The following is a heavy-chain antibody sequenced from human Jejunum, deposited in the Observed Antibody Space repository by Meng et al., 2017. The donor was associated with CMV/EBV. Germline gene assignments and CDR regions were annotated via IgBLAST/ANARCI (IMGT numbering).Heavy chain of an antibody. Sequence: GFTFSSYTMHWVRQAPGKGLEWVALISYDGGNKYYADSVKGRFTISRDNSKNTLFLEVNSLRVEDTAIYYCARDVTILGRVQTFDSWGQGTLVTVSS. CDR3: ARDVTILGRVQTFDS. D-gene: IGHD3-3*01. J-gene: IGHJ4*02. CDR2: ISYDGGNK. CDR1: GFTFSSYT. V-gene: IGHV3-30-3*01.